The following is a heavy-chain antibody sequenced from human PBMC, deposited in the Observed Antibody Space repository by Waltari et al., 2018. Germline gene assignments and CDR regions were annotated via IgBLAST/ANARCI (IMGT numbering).Heavy chain of an antibody. CDR3: ATQRGITIFGVVIIPHYFDY. D-gene: IGHD3-3*01. J-gene: IGHJ4*02. Sequence: EVQLLESGGGLVQPGGSLRLSCAASGLTFSSYAMSWVRQAPGKGLEWVSAISGSGGSTYYADSVKGRFTISRDNSKNTLYLQMNSLRAEDTAVYYCATQRGITIFGVVIIPHYFDYWGQGTLVTVSS. V-gene: IGHV3-23*01. CDR1: GLTFSSYA. CDR2: ISGSGGST.